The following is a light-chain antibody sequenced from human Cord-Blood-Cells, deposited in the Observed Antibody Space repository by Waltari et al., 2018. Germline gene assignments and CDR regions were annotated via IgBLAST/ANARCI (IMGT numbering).Light chain of an antibody. CDR3: QSYDSSLSGV. J-gene: IGLJ3*02. V-gene: IGLV1-40*01. CDR2: GNS. CDR1: SSNIGAGYD. Sequence: QSVLTQPPSVSGAPGQRVTISCPGSSSNIGAGYDVHWYQQLPGTAPKLLIYGNSKRPSGVPDRFSGSKSGTSASLAITGLQAEDEADYYCQSYDSSLSGVFGGGTKLTVL.